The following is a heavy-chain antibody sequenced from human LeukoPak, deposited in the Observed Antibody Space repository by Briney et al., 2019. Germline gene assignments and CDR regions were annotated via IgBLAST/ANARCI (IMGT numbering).Heavy chain of an antibody. J-gene: IGHJ5*02. CDR2: ISYDGSHK. Sequence: GGSLRLSCAASGITFRSYGMHWVRQAPGKGLEWVAVISYDGSHKYYADSVKGRFSISRDNSKNTLYLQMNSLRADDTAVYYCAKGARGDTVTSIVGLNWFDPWGQGTLVTVSS. CDR3: AKGARGDTVTSIVGLNWFDP. D-gene: IGHD4-17*01. V-gene: IGHV3-30*18. CDR1: GITFRSYG.